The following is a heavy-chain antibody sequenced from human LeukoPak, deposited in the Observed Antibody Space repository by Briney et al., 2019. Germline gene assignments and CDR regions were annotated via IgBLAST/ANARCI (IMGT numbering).Heavy chain of an antibody. CDR2: INPNSGGT. CDR1: GYTFTGYY. Sequence: ASVKVSCKASGYTFTGYYMHWVRQAPGQGLEWMGWINPNSGGTNYAQKFQGRVTMTRDTSISTAYMELSRLRSDDTAVYYCARDREDIVVVVAAPYNWFDPRGQGTLVTVSS. V-gene: IGHV1-2*02. D-gene: IGHD2-15*01. J-gene: IGHJ5*02. CDR3: ARDREDIVVVVAAPYNWFDP.